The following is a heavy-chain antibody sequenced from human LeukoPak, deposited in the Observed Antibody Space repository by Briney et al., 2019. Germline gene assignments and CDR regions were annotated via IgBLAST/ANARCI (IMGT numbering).Heavy chain of an antibody. J-gene: IGHJ4*02. Sequence: PSETLSLTCTVSGGSISSSSYYWSWIRQPPGKGLEWIGYIYYSGSTNYNPSLKSRVTISVDTSKNQFSLKLSSVTAADTAVYYCARVGRAAKEFDYWGQGTLVTVSS. CDR3: ARVGRAAKEFDY. V-gene: IGHV4-61*01. CDR1: GGSISSSSYY. CDR2: IYYSGST. D-gene: IGHD2-15*01.